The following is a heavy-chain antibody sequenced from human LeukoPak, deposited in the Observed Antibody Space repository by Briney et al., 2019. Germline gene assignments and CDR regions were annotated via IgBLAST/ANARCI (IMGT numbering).Heavy chain of an antibody. V-gene: IGHV3-30*02. Sequence: PGGSLRLSCAASGFTFSNYDMHWVRQAPGKGLEWVAFIRSDGNNKYYAEFVKGRFTISRDNSRNTLYMQMNSLRAEDTAVYYCAKRPDYPYYLDYWGQGTLVTVSS. D-gene: IGHD3-16*01. CDR3: AKRPDYPYYLDY. CDR1: GFTFSNYD. J-gene: IGHJ4*02. CDR2: IRSDGNNK.